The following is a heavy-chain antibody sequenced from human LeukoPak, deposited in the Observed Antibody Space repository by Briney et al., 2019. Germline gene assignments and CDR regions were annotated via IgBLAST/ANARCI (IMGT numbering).Heavy chain of an antibody. V-gene: IGHV3-64*01. CDR1: GFTFSSYA. CDR2: ISSNGGST. J-gene: IGHJ4*02. D-gene: IGHD1-26*01. CDR3: ARDRRVGATGEIDY. Sequence: PGGSLRLSCAASGFTFSSYAMHWVRQAPGKGLEYVSAISSNGGSTYYANSVKGRFTISRDNSKNTLYLQMGSLRAEDMAVYYCARDRRVGATGEIDYWGQGTLVTVSS.